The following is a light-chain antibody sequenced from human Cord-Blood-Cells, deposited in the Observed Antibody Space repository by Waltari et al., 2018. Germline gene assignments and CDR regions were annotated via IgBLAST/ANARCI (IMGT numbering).Light chain of an antibody. V-gene: IGKV1-8*01. CDR1: QGISSY. CDR2: AAS. J-gene: IGKJ1*01. CDR3: QQYYSYPWT. Sequence: AIRMTQSPSSLSASTGDRVTITRRASQGISSYLAWYQQKPGKAPKLLIYAASTLQSGVPSRFSGSGSGTDFTLTTSCLQSEDFATYYCQQYYSYPWTFGQGTKVEIK.